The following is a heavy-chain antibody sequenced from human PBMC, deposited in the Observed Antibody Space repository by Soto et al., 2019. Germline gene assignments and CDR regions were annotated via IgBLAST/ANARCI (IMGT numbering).Heavy chain of an antibody. V-gene: IGHV1-3*01. CDR1: GYTFTSYA. CDR3: ARKRAAGGGMDV. CDR2: INAGNGNT. J-gene: IGHJ6*02. D-gene: IGHD2-15*01. Sequence: ASVKVSCKASGYTFTSYAMHWVRQAPGQRLEWMGWINAGNGNTKYSQKFQGRVTITRDTSASTAYMELSSLRSEDTAVYYCARKRAAGGGMDVWGQGTTVTVSS.